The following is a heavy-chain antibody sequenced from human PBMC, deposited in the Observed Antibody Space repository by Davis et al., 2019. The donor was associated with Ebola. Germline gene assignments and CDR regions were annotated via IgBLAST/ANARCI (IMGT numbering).Heavy chain of an antibody. V-gene: IGHV6-1*01. CDR1: GDSISSSSAA. D-gene: IGHD3-10*01. CDR3: ARERVVWFGESLHYFHGMDV. J-gene: IGHJ6*02. Sequence: SQTLSLTCDISGDSISSSSAAWSWIRQSPSRGLEWLGRTYYRSKWFTDYSVSVESRVAIFPYTIDNQFSLQLNSVTPEDTAVYYCARERVVWFGESLHYFHGMDVWGQGTTVTVSS. CDR2: TYYRSKWFT.